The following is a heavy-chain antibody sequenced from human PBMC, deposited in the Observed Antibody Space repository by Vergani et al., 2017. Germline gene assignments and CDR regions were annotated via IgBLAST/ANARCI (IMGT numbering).Heavy chain of an antibody. D-gene: IGHD3-10*01. CDR1: GFTSSYYG. CDR3: ARGNYYGSGTYVDP. Sequence: QVQLVESGGGVVQPGRSLRLSCVVSGFTSSYYGMHWVRQAPGKGLEWVSHIYSGDETYYADSVKGRVTISRDTSKNTLHLQINNLRVEDTAVYYCARGNYYGSGTYVDPWGQGTLVTVSS. CDR2: IYSGDET. J-gene: IGHJ5*02. V-gene: IGHV3-NL1*01.